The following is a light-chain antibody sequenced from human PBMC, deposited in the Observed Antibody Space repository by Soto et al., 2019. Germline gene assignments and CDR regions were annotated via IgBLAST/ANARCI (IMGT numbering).Light chain of an antibody. CDR2: DGS. J-gene: IGLJ1*01. CDR3: QVWHSSSVDYV. CDR1: SIGSKS. V-gene: IGLV3-21*02. Sequence: SFELTQPPSVSVAPGQTARITCEENSIGSKSVHWYQQKPGQAPVLVVYDGSDRPSGIPERFSGSNSGDTATLTISSVEAGDEADYYCQVWHSSSVDYVFGSGTKVTVL.